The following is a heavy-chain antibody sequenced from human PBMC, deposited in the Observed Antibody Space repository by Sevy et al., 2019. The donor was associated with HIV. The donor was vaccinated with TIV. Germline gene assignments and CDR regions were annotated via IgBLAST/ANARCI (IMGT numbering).Heavy chain of an antibody. Sequence: ASVKVSCKASGYTFTTYNIVWVRQAPGQGLEWLAWMSPYNGNKNYAQRVQGRVTMTTDTFTVTAFLELRSLKFDDTAVYYCARGSSSWYDYWGQGTLVTVS. J-gene: IGHJ4*02. V-gene: IGHV1-18*01. D-gene: IGHD2-2*01. CDR3: ARGSSSWYDY. CDR1: GYTFTTYN. CDR2: MSPYNGNK.